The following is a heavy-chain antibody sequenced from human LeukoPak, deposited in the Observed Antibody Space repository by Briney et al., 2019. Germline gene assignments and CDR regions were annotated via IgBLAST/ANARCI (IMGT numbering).Heavy chain of an antibody. J-gene: IGHJ4*02. CDR3: VRDRNIAAAGTVYFDY. CDR2: INWNSANT. CDR1: GFTFHDHA. D-gene: IGHD6-13*01. V-gene: IGHV3-9*01. Sequence: GGSLRLSCATSGFTFHDHAMHWVRQVPGKGLEWVSSINWNSANTAYTDSVKGRFIISRDNARKSLYLQMDSLRAEDTALYFCVRDRNIAAAGTVYFDYWGQGVLVTVSS.